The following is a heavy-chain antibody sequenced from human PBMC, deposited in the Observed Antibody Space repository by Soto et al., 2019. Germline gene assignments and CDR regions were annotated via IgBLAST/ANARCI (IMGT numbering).Heavy chain of an antibody. J-gene: IGHJ5*01. CDR1: GYTFTRYD. Sequence: ASVKVSCKTSGYTFTRYDINWVRQATGQAPEWTGWMNPNTGNTGYAPKFQGRVTMTRNASISTAYMELSSLRSEDTAVYFCARGSSSGYSACDSWGQGTRVTVSS. CDR2: MNPNTGNT. CDR3: ARGSSSGYSACDS. D-gene: IGHD3-22*01. V-gene: IGHV1-8*01.